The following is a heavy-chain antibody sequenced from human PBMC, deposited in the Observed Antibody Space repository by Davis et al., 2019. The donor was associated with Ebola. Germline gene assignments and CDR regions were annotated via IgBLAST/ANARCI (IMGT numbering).Heavy chain of an antibody. CDR1: GDTLTSYA. CDR2: NIPVFRTA. D-gene: IGHD5-24*01. V-gene: IGHV1-69*13. J-gene: IGHJ4*02. Sequence: AASVKVSCKAVGDTLTSYAMTWVRQAPGQGLEWMGGNIPVFRTANYAQKFQGRVTITADESTRTAYMELSSLRSEDTAVYFCARGRDGFTYDFWGQGTLVTVSS. CDR3: ARGRDGFTYDF.